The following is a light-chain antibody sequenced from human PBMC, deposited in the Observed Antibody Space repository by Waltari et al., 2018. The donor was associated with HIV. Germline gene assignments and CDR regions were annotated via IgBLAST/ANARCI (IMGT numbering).Light chain of an antibody. CDR1: QAISAW. CDR3: QQASSFLPLT. Sequence: DIQMTQSPPSASASVGDRATLPCRASQAISAWLAWDQHKPGKAPKLLIYGASTLESRVPSRFSGSGSGTDFTLTINSLQPEDYATYYCQQASSFLPLTFGGGTKVEI. CDR2: GAS. V-gene: IGKV1-12*01. J-gene: IGKJ4*01.